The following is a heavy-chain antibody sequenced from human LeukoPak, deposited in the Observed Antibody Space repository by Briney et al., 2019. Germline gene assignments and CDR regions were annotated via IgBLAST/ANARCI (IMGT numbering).Heavy chain of an antibody. CDR1: GYTFTAYY. CDR3: ARGVRDCTSTSCYGVKYNWFDP. D-gene: IGHD2-2*01. Sequence: GASVKVSCKASGYTFTAYYIHWVRQAPGQGLEWMGWINPSSGGTNFAQKFQGRVTMTRDTSISTAYMELSRLRSDDTAVYYCARGVRDCTSTSCYGVKYNWFDPWGQGTLVTVSS. J-gene: IGHJ5*02. V-gene: IGHV1-2*02. CDR2: INPSSGGT.